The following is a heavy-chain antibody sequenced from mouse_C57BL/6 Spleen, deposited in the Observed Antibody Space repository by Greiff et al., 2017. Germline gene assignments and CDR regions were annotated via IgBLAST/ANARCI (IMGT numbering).Heavy chain of an antibody. CDR1: GFNIKDYY. V-gene: IGHV14-1*01. CDR2: IDPEDGDT. J-gene: IGHJ2*01. D-gene: IGHD1-1*01. CDR3: TTSYLITTLVATKDY. Sequence: VQLQQSGAELVRPGASVKLSCTASGFNIKDYYMHWVKQRPEQGLEGSGRIDPEDGDTEYAPEFQGKATMTADTSSNTAYLQLSSLTSEDTAVYYCTTSYLITTLVATKDYWGQGTTLTVSS.